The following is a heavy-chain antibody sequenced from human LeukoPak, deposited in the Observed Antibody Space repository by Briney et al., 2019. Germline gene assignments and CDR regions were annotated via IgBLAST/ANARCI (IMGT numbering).Heavy chain of an antibody. J-gene: IGHJ6*03. Sequence: GASVKVSCKASGGTFSSYAISWVRQAPGQGLEWMGGIIPIFGTANYAQKFQGRVTITADKSTSTAYMELSSLRSEDTAVYHCARVLGKGWFGELFGYYYYMDVWGKGTTVTVSS. D-gene: IGHD3-10*01. V-gene: IGHV1-69*06. CDR2: IIPIFGTA. CDR3: ARVLGKGWFGELFGYYYYMDV. CDR1: GGTFSSYA.